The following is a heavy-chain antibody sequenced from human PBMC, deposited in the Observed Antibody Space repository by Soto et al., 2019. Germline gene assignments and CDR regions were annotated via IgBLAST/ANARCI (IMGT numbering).Heavy chain of an antibody. J-gene: IGHJ6*02. CDR2: ISSSGSTI. V-gene: IGHV3-48*03. CDR1: VFTFSSYE. CDR3: ARGEQLVLTHYYGMDV. D-gene: IGHD6-6*01. Sequence: GGSLRLSSAASVFTFSSYEMTWVGQPPGKGLEWVSYISSSGSTIYYADSVKGRFTISRDNAKNSLYLQMNSLRAEDTAVYYCARGEQLVLTHYYGMDVWGQGTTVTVSS.